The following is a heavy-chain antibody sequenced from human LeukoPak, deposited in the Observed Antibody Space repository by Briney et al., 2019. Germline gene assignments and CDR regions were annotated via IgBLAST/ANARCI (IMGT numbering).Heavy chain of an antibody. D-gene: IGHD3-9*01. V-gene: IGHV3-48*03. Sequence: PGGSLILCCAASAFYISSYEMNWVRQAPGEGLVWVSYISSSGSTIYYANSVKGRFTISRDNAKSSLYLQMSSLRAEDTAVYYCAREFGLRYFDWLLWGAFDIWGQGTMVTVSS. CDR2: ISSSGSTI. J-gene: IGHJ3*02. CDR3: AREFGLRYFDWLLWGAFDI. CDR1: AFYISSYE.